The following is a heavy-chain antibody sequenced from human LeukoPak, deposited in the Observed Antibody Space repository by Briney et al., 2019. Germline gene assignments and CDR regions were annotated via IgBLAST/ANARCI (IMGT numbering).Heavy chain of an antibody. CDR1: GGSISSSSYY. J-gene: IGHJ4*02. CDR3: ASQSGSYRPYYFDY. Sequence: PSETLSLTCTVSGGSISSSSYYWGWIRQPPGKGLEWIGSIYYSGSTYYNPSLKSRVTISVDTSKNQFSLKLSSVTAADTAVNYCASQSGSYRPYYFDYWGQGTLVTVSS. D-gene: IGHD1-26*01. CDR2: IYYSGST. V-gene: IGHV4-39*01.